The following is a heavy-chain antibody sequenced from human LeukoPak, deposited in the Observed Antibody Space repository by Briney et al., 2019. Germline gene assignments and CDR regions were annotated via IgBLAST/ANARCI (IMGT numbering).Heavy chain of an antibody. CDR3: ARGAASGYDYGYYFDY. D-gene: IGHD5-12*01. CDR2: IYGGGST. Sequence: GGSLRLSCAASGFTVSSNYMSWVRQAPGKGLEWVSVIYGGGSTYYADSVKGRFTISRDNSKNTLYLQMNSLRAEDTAVYYCARGAASGYDYGYYFDYWGQGTLVTVSS. CDR1: GFTVSSNY. J-gene: IGHJ4*02. V-gene: IGHV3-53*01.